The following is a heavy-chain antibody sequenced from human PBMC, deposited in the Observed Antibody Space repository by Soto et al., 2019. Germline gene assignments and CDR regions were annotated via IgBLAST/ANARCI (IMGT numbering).Heavy chain of an antibody. D-gene: IGHD6-19*01. Sequence: QVQLQQWGAGLLKPSETLSLTCAVYGGSFSGYYWSWIRQPPGKGLEWIGEINHSGSTNYNPSLKSRVTISVDTSKSQFSLKLSSVTAADTAVYYCARGVAVAGNIRQQAPGAFDIWGQGTMVTVSS. CDR1: GGSFSGYY. CDR2: INHSGST. V-gene: IGHV4-34*01. J-gene: IGHJ3*02. CDR3: ARGVAVAGNIRQQAPGAFDI.